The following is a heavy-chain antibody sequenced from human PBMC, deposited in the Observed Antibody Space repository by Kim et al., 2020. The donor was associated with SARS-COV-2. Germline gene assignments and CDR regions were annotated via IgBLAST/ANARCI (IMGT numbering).Heavy chain of an antibody. J-gene: IGHJ5*02. Sequence: SVKVSCKASGGTFSSYAISWVRQAPGQGLEWMGGIIPIFGTANYAQKFQGRVTITADESTSTAYMELSSLRSEDTAVYYCARDPYDILNGYYSHWFDPWGQGTLVTVSS. CDR1: GGTFSSYA. CDR3: ARDPYDILNGYYSHWFDP. V-gene: IGHV1-69*13. CDR2: IIPIFGTA. D-gene: IGHD3-9*01.